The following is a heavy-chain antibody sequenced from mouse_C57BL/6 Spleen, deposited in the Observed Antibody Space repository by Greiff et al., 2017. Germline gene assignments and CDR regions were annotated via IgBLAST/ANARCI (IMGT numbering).Heavy chain of an antibody. CDR2: ISYDGSN. J-gene: IGHJ3*01. Sequence: EVQLQESGPGLVKPSQSLSLTCSVTGYSITSGYYWNWIRQFPGNKLEWMGYISYDGSNNYNPSLKNRISITRDTSKNQFFLKLNSVTTEDTATYYCARVLGDAYWGQGTLVTVSA. D-gene: IGHD4-1*01. CDR1: GYSITSGYY. CDR3: ARVLGDAY. V-gene: IGHV3-6*01.